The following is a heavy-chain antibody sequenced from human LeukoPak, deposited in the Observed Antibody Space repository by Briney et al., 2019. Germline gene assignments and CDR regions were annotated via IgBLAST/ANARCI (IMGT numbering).Heavy chain of an antibody. Sequence: GGSLGLSCAASGFTFSSYDMHWVRQATGKGLEWVSAIGTAGDTYYPGSVKGRFTISRENAKNSLYPQMNSLRAGDTAVYYCARAAREMATDEGFDYWGQGXLXTVSS. CDR1: GFTFSSYD. J-gene: IGHJ4*02. CDR3: ARAAREMATDEGFDY. CDR2: IGTAGDT. D-gene: IGHD5-24*01. V-gene: IGHV3-13*01.